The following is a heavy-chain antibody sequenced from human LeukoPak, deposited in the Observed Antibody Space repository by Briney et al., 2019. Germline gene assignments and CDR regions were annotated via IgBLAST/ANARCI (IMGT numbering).Heavy chain of an antibody. V-gene: IGHV1-69*04. CDR3: ARGSRIQLWLGYFDY. CDR2: IIPIFGIA. J-gene: IGHJ4*02. D-gene: IGHD5-18*01. Sequence: ASVKVSCKASGGTFSSYAISWARQAPGQGLEWMGRIIPIFGIANYAQKFQGRVTITADKSTSTAYMELSSLRSEDTAVYYCARGSRIQLWLGYFDYWGQGTLVTVSS. CDR1: GGTFSSYA.